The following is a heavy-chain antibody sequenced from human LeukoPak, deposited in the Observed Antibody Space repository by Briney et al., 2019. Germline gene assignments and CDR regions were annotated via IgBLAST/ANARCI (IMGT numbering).Heavy chain of an antibody. V-gene: IGHV3-48*03. CDR3: ARAYSSVVSCDY. J-gene: IGHJ4*02. D-gene: IGHD6-19*01. CDR1: GFRFSSYE. Sequence: GGSLRLSCAASGFRFSSYEMNWVRQAPGKGLEWVSYITSSGTTIHYADSVKGRFTISRDNAKNSLYLQMNSQRAEDTAVYYCARAYSSVVSCDYWGQGTLVTVPS. CDR2: ITSSGTTI.